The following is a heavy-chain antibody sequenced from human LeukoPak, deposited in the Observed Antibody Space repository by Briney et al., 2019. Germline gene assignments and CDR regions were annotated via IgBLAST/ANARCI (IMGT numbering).Heavy chain of an antibody. Sequence: SVKVSCKASGGTFSSYAISWVRQAPGQGLEWMGGIIPIFGTANYALKFQGRVTVTTDESTSTAYMELSSLRSEDTAVYYCARGPYYDSMIFDYWGQGTLVTVSS. D-gene: IGHD3-22*01. V-gene: IGHV1-69*05. CDR1: GGTFSSYA. J-gene: IGHJ4*02. CDR3: ARGPYYDSMIFDY. CDR2: IIPIFGTA.